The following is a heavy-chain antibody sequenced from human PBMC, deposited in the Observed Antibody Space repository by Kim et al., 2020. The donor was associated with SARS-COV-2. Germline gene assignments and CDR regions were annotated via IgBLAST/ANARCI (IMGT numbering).Heavy chain of an antibody. CDR2: ISSGGGTI. CDR1: GFTFSSYE. CDR3: ARGGKHYYDIRGLWPCDL. V-gene: IGHV3-48*03. D-gene: IGHD3-22*01. Sequence: GGSLRLSCATSGFTFSSYEINWVRQAPGKGLEWVSYISSGGGTIYYADSVKGRFIISRDNADNSVFLQMSSLRAEDTAVYYCARGGKHYYDIRGLWPCDLGGRGPIVTVSS. J-gene: IGHJ3*01.